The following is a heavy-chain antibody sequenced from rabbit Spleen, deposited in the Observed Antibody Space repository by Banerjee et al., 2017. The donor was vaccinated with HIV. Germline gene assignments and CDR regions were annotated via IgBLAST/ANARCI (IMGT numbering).Heavy chain of an antibody. CDR1: GVSFSANSY. V-gene: IGHV1S43*01. D-gene: IGHD7-1*01. CDR3: ARGPPYAGYTTYGYVYFNL. J-gene: IGHJ4*01. Sequence: QEQLVESGGGLVQPEGSLTLTCTASGVSFSANSYMCWVRQAPGKGLEWIGYIDPIFGRKYYASWVNGRFTISSHNAQNTLYLQLKSLTAADTATYFCARGPPYAGYTTYGYVYFNLWGPGTLVTVS. CDR2: IDPIFGRK.